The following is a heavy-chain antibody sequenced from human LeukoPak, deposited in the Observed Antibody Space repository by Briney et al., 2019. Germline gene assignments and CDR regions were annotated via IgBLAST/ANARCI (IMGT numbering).Heavy chain of an antibody. CDR2: VCWNSVKV. D-gene: IGHD1-26*01. CDR3: VKDMSGSNDAFDI. V-gene: IGHV3-9*03. Sequence: GGSLRLSCVASGFTFDDYAMHWVRLPPGKGLEWVARVCWNSVKVDYADSVKGRFTIARDNAKNSLFLQMNSLRTEDIALYYCVKDMSGSNDAFDIWGQGTMVTVSS. CDR1: GFTFDDYA. J-gene: IGHJ3*02.